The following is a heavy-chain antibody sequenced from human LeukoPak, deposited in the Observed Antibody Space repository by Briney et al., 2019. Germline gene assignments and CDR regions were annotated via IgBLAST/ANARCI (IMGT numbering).Heavy chain of an antibody. CDR3: TTDRRGGRITMVRGVMAGVIYGMDV. D-gene: IGHD3-10*01. V-gene: IGHV3-21*01. CDR1: GFTFSNYN. CDR2: ISSRGSYI. J-gene: IGHJ6*02. Sequence: KPGGSLRLSCAASGFTFSNYNINWVRQAPGKGLEWVSSISSRGSYIYYADSVKGRFAISADNAMNSLYMQMNSLRAEDTAVYYCTTDRRGGRITMVRGVMAGVIYGMDVWGQGTTVTVSS.